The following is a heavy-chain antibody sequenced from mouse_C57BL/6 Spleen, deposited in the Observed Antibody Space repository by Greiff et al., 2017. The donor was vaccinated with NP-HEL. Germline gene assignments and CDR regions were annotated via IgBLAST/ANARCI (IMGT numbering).Heavy chain of an antibody. Sequence: QVQLQQSGAELVKPGASVKISCKASGYSFSSYWMNWVKQRPGKGLEWIGQIYPGDGDTNYNGNFKGKATLTADKSSSTAYMQLSSLTSEDSAVYFCARRRSYDYDDYFDYWGQGTTLTVSS. CDR2: IYPGDGDT. J-gene: IGHJ2*01. V-gene: IGHV1-80*01. CDR1: GYSFSSYW. CDR3: ARRRSYDYDDYFDY. D-gene: IGHD2-4*01.